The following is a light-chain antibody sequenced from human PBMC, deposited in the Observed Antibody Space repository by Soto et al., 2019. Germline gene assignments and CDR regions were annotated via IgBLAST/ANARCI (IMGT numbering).Light chain of an antibody. CDR3: QQYKGYSPLT. Sequence: DIQMTQSPSTLAASVGDRVTITCRASQSVTRRLAWYQQRPGEAPKILIWDGTTLHRGVPSRYSGSDSGTEFTLTISSPQPHDFATYYCQQYKGYSPLTFGQGTKVEIK. CDR2: DGT. V-gene: IGKV1-5*01. J-gene: IGKJ1*01. CDR1: QSVTRR.